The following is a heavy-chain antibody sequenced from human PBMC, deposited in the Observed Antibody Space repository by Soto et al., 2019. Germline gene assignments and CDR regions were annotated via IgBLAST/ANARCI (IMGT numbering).Heavy chain of an antibody. CDR2: ISYDGSNK. CDR1: GFTFSSYA. CDR3: ARGAVADSTAPMDV. Sequence: GGSLRLSCAASGFTFSSYAMHWVRQAPGKGLEWVAVISYDGSNKYYADSVKGRFTISRDNSKNTLYLQMNSLRAEDTAVYYCARGAVADSTAPMDVWGQGTTVTVSS. J-gene: IGHJ6*02. D-gene: IGHD6-19*01. V-gene: IGHV3-30-3*01.